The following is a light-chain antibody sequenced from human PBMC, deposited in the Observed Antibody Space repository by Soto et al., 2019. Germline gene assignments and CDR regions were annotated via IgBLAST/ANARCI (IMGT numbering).Light chain of an antibody. CDR2: AAS. CDR3: QQTNSFPLT. J-gene: IGKJ4*01. Sequence: DIQMTQSPSPLSASVGDRVDITCRTSQSVSSYLNWYQAKPGKAPKLLIYAASSLQSGVPSRFSGTGSGTDFTLTISSLQPEDFATYYCQQTNSFPLTFGGGTKVEIK. V-gene: IGKV1-39*01. CDR1: QSVSSY.